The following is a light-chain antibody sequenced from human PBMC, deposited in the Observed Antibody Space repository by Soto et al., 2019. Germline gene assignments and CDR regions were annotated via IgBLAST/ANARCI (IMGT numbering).Light chain of an antibody. V-gene: IGKV3D-15*01. Sequence: EIVMTQSPATLSVSPGETASLSYRASQSAGNFLAWYQQKPGQPPRRLIYYITTRDTGIPARFSGSGSGTQCPVTINSLLSEDSAVYYGQQHNQWPNTFGQGTRREI. CDR3: QQHNQWPNT. CDR2: YIT. J-gene: IGKJ5*01. CDR1: QSAGNF.